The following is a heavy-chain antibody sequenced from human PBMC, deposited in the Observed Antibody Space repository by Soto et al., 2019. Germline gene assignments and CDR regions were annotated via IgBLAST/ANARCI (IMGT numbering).Heavy chain of an antibody. J-gene: IGHJ4*02. Sequence: SETLSLTCTVSGGSISSSSYYWGWIRQPPGKGLEWIGSTYYSGSTYYNPSLKSRVTISVDTSKHQFSLRLSSVTAADTAVYYCARHYDIGYFDYWGQGTLVTVSS. CDR2: TYYSGST. CDR1: GGSISSSSYY. V-gene: IGHV4-39*01. CDR3: ARHYDIGYFDY. D-gene: IGHD3-9*01.